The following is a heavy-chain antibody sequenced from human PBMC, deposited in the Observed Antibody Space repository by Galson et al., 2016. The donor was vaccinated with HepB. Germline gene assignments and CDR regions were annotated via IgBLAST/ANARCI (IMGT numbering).Heavy chain of an antibody. J-gene: IGHJ4*02. CDR2: TYYRSKWYN. V-gene: IGHV6-1*01. CDR1: GDSVSNNTAA. CDR3: ARGGSVRGVKGFDY. Sequence: CAISGDSVSNNTAAWNWIRQSPSRGLEWLGRTYYRSKWYNDYAASVRSRIPINEDTSKNQFSLQLNSMTPEDTALYFCARGGSVRGVKGFDYWGPGTLVTVSS. D-gene: IGHD5/OR15-5a*01.